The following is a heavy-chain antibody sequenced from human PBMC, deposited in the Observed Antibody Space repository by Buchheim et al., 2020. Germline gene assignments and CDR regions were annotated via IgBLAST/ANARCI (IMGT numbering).Heavy chain of an antibody. CDR1: GFTFRSYW. CDR3: ARELVVASAEYFDY. Sequence: EVQVVEYGGGLVQPGGSLRLSCVASGFTFRSYWMHWVRQAPGKGLEWVANIKEDGREKYYPDSVRGRFTISRDNTKNSLYLQMNSLRAEDTAVYYCARELVVASAEYFDYWGLGTL. J-gene: IGHJ4*02. D-gene: IGHD2-8*02. CDR2: IKEDGREK. V-gene: IGHV3-7*01.